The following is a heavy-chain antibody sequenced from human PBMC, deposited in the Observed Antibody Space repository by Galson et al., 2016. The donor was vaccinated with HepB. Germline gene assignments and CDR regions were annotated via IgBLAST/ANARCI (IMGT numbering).Heavy chain of an antibody. CDR3: ARDFEHESSGSDDALDV. CDR1: GYTFSSYY. J-gene: IGHJ3*01. D-gene: IGHD3-22*01. Sequence: SVKVSCKASGYTFSSYYIHWVRQAPGQGLEWMGIINPSAGHANYAQKFRGRVTMTGDTSTTTVYMELTSLKSEDTAMYFCARDFEHESSGSDDALDVWGQGTMVTVSS. CDR2: INPSAGHA. V-gene: IGHV1-46*01.